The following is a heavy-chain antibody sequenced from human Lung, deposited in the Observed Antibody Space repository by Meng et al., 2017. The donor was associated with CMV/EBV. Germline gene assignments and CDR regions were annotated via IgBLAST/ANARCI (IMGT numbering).Heavy chain of an antibody. CDR1: GYXFTSYW. D-gene: IGHD3-3*01. V-gene: IGHV5-51*01. CDR2: IYPGDSDT. Sequence: GGSXRLXCKGSGYXFTSYWIGWVRQMPGKGLEWMGIIYPGDSDTRYSPSFQGQVTISADKSISTAYLQWSSLKASDTAMYYCARLSYYDFWSGYYPYYYGMDVXGQGXTVTVSS. J-gene: IGHJ6*02. CDR3: ARLSYYDFWSGYYPYYYGMDV.